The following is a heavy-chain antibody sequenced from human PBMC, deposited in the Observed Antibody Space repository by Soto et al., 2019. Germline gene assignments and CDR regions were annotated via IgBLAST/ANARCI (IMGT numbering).Heavy chain of an antibody. CDR2: IGAGGGTT. D-gene: IGHD6-19*01. V-gene: IGHV3-23*01. J-gene: IGHJ4*02. CDR1: RFTFSTYV. Sequence: EVHLLESGGGSVQPGGSLRLSCAASRFTFSTYVMSWVRQAPGKGLEWVSSIGAGGGTTYYADSVKGRFTISRDNSKNTLYLQLNSLRAEDTAVYYCAKDFAPDSGWQFDYWGQGTLVTVSS. CDR3: AKDFAPDSGWQFDY.